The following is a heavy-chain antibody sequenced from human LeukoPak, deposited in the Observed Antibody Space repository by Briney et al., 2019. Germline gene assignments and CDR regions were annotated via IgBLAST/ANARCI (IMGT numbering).Heavy chain of an antibody. CDR3: ARGGSGSGWYEPRDY. Sequence: PGESLRLSCAASGFTFSNYWMHWVRQAPGKGLVWVSRIKSDGSSTNYADSVKGRFTISRDNAKNTLYLQMNSLRAEDTAVYYCARGGSGSGWYEPRDYWGQGTLVTVSS. CDR2: IKSDGSST. V-gene: IGHV3-74*01. J-gene: IGHJ4*02. CDR1: GFTFSNYW. D-gene: IGHD6-19*01.